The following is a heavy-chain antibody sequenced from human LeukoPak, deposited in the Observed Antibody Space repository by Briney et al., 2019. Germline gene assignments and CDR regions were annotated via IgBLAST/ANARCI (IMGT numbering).Heavy chain of an antibody. D-gene: IGHD3-10*01. CDR1: GFTFSSYA. J-gene: IGHJ4*02. CDR3: ARDHGFLMVRYFDY. CDR2: MSGSGMTP. Sequence: GGSLRLSCAASGFTFSSYAISWVRQAPGKGLEWVSTMSGSGMTPKYADSVKGRFTISRDNAKNTLYLQMNSLRAEDTAVYYCARDHGFLMVRYFDYWGQGTLVTVSS. V-gene: IGHV3-23*01.